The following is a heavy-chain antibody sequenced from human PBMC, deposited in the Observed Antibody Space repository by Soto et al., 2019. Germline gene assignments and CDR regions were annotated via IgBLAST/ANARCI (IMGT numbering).Heavy chain of an antibody. CDR3: APHTLDTGMPSGY. J-gene: IGHJ4*02. Sequence: SVKVSCKASGGTFSSYAISWVRQAPGQGLEWMGGNIPIFGTANYAQKFQGRVTLTADASTSTAYMELRSLRSDDTAVYYCAPHTLDTGMPSGYWGQGPLVTVSS. V-gene: IGHV1-69*13. CDR1: GGTFSSYA. D-gene: IGHD5-18*01. CDR2: NIPIFGTA.